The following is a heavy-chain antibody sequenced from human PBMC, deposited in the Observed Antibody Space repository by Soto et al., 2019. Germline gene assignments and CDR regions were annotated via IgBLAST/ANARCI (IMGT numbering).Heavy chain of an antibody. CDR2: MKQDGGEE. CDR3: AKALAGGPYYMDV. Sequence: EVQLVESGGGLVQPGGSLRLSCAASGFTFSSFWMSWVRQAPGMGLEWVANMKQDGGEEYYVDSVKGRFTISRDNAKNSLYLQMNSLRAEDTAVYYCAKALAGGPYYMDVWGKGTTVTVSS. J-gene: IGHJ6*03. D-gene: IGHD3-16*01. V-gene: IGHV3-7*03. CDR1: GFTFSSFW.